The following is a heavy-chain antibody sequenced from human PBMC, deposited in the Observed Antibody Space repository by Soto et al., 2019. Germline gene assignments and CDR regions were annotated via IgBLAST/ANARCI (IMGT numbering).Heavy chain of an antibody. CDR3: TTACFFADSCSFDY. CDR2: IKSKTDGGTT. V-gene: IGHV3-15*07. CDR1: GFTFSNAW. Sequence: GGSLRLSCAASGFTFSNAWMNWVRQAPGKGLEWVGRIKSKTDGGTTDYAAPVKGRFTISRDDSKNTLYLQMNSLKTEDTAVYYCTTACFFADSCSFDYLGQGTLVTVSS. D-gene: IGHD2-15*01. J-gene: IGHJ4*02.